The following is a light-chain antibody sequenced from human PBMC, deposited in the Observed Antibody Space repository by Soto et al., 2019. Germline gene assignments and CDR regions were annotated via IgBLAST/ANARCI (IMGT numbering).Light chain of an antibody. J-gene: IGLJ1*01. CDR1: SSDIGSYHL. Sequence: QSSLPQPSSLSVSPGQSITISCTGTSSDIGSYHLVSWYQHQSGKAPKLIIYKVSQWPSGVSDRFSASKSGNTASLTISGLQAEDEADYYCCSYAGSNWGYVFGTGTKVTVL. V-gene: IGLV2-23*02. CDR2: KVS. CDR3: CSYAGSNWGYV.